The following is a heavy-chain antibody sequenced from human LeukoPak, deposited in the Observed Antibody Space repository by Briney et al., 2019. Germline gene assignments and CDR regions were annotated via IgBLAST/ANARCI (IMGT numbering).Heavy chain of an antibody. CDR2: INPSGGST. CDR3: ARVEVAATRRLGY. CDR1: GYTFTSYY. J-gene: IGHJ4*02. Sequence: ASVKVSCKASGYTFTSYYMHWVRQAPGQGLEWMGIINPSGGSTSYAQKFQGRVTMTRDTSISTAYMELSRLRSDDTAVYYCARVEVAATRRLGYWGQGTLVTVSS. V-gene: IGHV1-46*01. D-gene: IGHD2-15*01.